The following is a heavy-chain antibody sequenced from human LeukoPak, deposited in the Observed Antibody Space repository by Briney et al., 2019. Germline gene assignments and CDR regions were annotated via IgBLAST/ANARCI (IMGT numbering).Heavy chain of an antibody. J-gene: IGHJ4*02. CDR2: ISYDENNK. D-gene: IGHD3-3*01. V-gene: IGHV3-30*18. Sequence: GRSLRLSCVASGFTFSTYGMHWVRQAPGKGLEWVAVISYDENNKYYADSVKGRFTISRDNSKNTLYLQMNSLRAEDTAVYYCAKGVALFWSGYYYFHYWGQGTLVTVSS. CDR1: GFTFSTYG. CDR3: AKGVALFWSGYYYFHY.